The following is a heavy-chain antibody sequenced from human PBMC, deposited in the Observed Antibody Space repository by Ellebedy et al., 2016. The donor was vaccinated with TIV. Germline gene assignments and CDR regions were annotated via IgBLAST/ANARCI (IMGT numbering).Heavy chain of an antibody. Sequence: MPSETLSLTCTVSGGSISNSHYYWNWIRQPPGKGLEWIGSIYYSGSAYYNPSLKSRVTVSVDTSKNQFSLNLSSVTAADTAVYYCARDPALPRGRFDTWGQGTLVTVSS. CDR1: GGSISNSHYY. CDR3: ARDPALPRGRFDT. V-gene: IGHV4-39*07. J-gene: IGHJ5*02. CDR2: IYYSGSA.